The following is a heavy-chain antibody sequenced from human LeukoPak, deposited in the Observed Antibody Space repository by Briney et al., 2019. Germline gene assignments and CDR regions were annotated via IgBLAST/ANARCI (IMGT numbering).Heavy chain of an antibody. Sequence: SDTLSLTCTVSGGPNNSYYWRWIRQPPGKGLEWIGYNYYSESNNYNPSLKSRVTISVDTSKNQFSLKLSSVTAADTAVYYCAGGYSYGSTYYYMDVWGKGTTVTISS. CDR1: GGPNNSYY. J-gene: IGHJ6*03. CDR3: AGGYSYGSTYYYMDV. D-gene: IGHD5-18*01. V-gene: IGHV4-59*07. CDR2: NYYSESN.